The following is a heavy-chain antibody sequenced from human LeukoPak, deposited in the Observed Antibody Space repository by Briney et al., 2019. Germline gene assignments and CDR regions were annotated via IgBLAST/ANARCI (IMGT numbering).Heavy chain of an antibody. Sequence: PGGSPIPPCAASGFTVSSNHMNWVPPAPGKGPEGVSVIYSGGSTYYADSVKGRFTISRDNSKNTLYLQMNSLRAEDTAVYYCARVRQWLVGKYFDYWGQGTLVTVSS. CDR1: GFTVSSNH. CDR3: ARVRQWLVGKYFDY. CDR2: IYSGGST. V-gene: IGHV3-53*01. J-gene: IGHJ4*02. D-gene: IGHD6-19*01.